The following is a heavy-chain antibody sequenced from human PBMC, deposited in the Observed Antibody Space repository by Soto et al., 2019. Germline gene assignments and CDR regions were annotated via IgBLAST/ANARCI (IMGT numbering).Heavy chain of an antibody. Sequence: ASVKGSCKASGCTFSGYDMHWVRQAPGQGLEWMGWINPNSGGTKYAQKLQGRVTMTTDTSTSTAYMELRSLRSDDTAVYYCARDRYCSGGSCYYYYSGMDVWGQGTTVTVSS. CDR2: INPNSGGT. J-gene: IGHJ6*02. CDR1: GCTFSGYD. CDR3: ARDRYCSGGSCYYYYSGMDV. D-gene: IGHD2-15*01. V-gene: IGHV1-2*02.